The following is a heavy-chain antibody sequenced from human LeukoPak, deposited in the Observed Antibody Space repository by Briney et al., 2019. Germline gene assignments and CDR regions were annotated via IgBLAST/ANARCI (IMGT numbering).Heavy chain of an antibody. J-gene: IGHJ4*02. CDR1: GFTFSNYA. V-gene: IGHV3-23*01. Sequence: PGGSLRLSCAASGFTFSNYAMSWVRQAPGKGLEWVSAVSGSGGSTYYADSVKGRFTISRDNSKNTLYLQMNSLRAEDAALYYCAKSLSSTSCRKFDYWGQGTPVTVSS. CDR3: AKSLSSTSCRKFDY. CDR2: VSGSGGST. D-gene: IGHD2-2*01.